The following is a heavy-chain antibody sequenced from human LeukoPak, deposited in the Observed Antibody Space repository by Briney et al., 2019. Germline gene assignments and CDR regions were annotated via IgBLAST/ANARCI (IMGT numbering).Heavy chain of an antibody. J-gene: IGHJ4*02. Sequence: GGSLRLSCVASGFTVYTYWMSWVRQAPGKGLDWVAHIKEDGTRKYYVDSVRGRFTISRDHAKNSLFLQMNSLRVEDTAVFYCVAWGSLVVWGQGTLVTVSS. CDR1: GFTVYTYW. V-gene: IGHV3-7*01. CDR3: VAWGSLVV. CDR2: IKEDGTRK. D-gene: IGHD3-16*01.